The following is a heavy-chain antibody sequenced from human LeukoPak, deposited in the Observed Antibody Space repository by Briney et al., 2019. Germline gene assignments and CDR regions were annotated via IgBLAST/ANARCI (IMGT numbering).Heavy chain of an antibody. Sequence: GGSLRLSCAASGFTVSSNYMSWVRQAPGKGLEWVSVIYSGGSTYYADSVKGLFTISRDNSKDTLYLQMNSLRAEDTDVYYCATPGPQSIAVGGTFDDYGMDVWGQGTTVTVSS. J-gene: IGHJ6*02. V-gene: IGHV3-53*01. CDR2: IYSGGST. CDR1: GFTVSSNY. D-gene: IGHD6-19*01. CDR3: ATPGPQSIAVGGTFDDYGMDV.